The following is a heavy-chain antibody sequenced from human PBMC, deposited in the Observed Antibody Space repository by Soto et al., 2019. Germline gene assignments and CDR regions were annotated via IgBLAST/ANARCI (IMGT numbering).Heavy chain of an antibody. CDR2: ISYSSTYI. J-gene: IGHJ4*02. CDR1: XXTFSXSX. CDR3: ARAYCSGGTCHLGFDY. D-gene: IGHD2-15*01. Sequence: SCAAXXXTFSXSXXXXXRQAPGKGXXXXXSISYSSTYIYYXASVKGRFTISRDNAXXXXYLQMNSLTAEDTAVYYCARAYCSGGTCHLGFDYWGQGTRVTVSS. V-gene: IGHV3-21*01.